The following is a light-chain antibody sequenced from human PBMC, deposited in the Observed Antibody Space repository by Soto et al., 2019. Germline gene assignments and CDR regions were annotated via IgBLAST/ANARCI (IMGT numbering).Light chain of an antibody. CDR1: SSDVGRYNY. Sequence: QSALTQPPSASGSPGQSVTISCTGTSSDVGRYNYVSWYQHHPGKAPKLIIFEVTKRPSGVPDRFSGSKTGNAASLTVSGLQPEDEADYYCCSYGGSNNFVFGAGTKLTVL. CDR3: CSYGGSNNFV. V-gene: IGLV2-8*01. J-gene: IGLJ3*02. CDR2: EVT.